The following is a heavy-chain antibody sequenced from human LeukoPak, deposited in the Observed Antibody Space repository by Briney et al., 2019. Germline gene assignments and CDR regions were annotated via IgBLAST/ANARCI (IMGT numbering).Heavy chain of an antibody. Sequence: SETLSLTCTVSGASISSSSYYWGWIRQPPGKGLEWIGTIYYSGSTYYNPSLKSRVTISVDTSKNQFSLRLRSVTAADTAVYYCASTYSSGYYFFPYFDYWGQGTLVTVSS. D-gene: IGHD3-22*01. CDR1: GASISSSSYY. J-gene: IGHJ4*02. CDR2: IYYSGST. CDR3: ASTYSSGYYFFPYFDY. V-gene: IGHV4-39*01.